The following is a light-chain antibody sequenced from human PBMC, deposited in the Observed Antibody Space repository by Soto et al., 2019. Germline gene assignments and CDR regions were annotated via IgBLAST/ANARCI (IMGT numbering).Light chain of an antibody. CDR2: EVS. Sequence: QSALTQPASVSGSPGQSSTISCTGTSSDVGSYNLVSWYQQHPGKAPKLMIYEVSKRPSGVSNRFSGSKSGNTASLTISGLQAEDEADYYCCSYAGRGVVFGGGTKLTVL. CDR3: CSYAGRGVV. CDR1: SSDVGSYNL. V-gene: IGLV2-23*02. J-gene: IGLJ2*01.